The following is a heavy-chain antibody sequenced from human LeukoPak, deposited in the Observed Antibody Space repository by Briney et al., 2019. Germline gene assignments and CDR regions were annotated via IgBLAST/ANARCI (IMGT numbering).Heavy chain of an antibody. CDR1: GVSISSGGYY. Sequence: SETLSLTCTVSGVSISSGGYYWSWIRQHPGKGLEWIGYIFYSGSTYYNPSLKSRVTISVDTSKNQFSLKLSSVTAADTAVYYCARGGFYGSGVDAFDIWGQGTMVAVSS. CDR2: IFYSGST. J-gene: IGHJ3*02. V-gene: IGHV4-31*03. D-gene: IGHD3-10*01. CDR3: ARGGFYGSGVDAFDI.